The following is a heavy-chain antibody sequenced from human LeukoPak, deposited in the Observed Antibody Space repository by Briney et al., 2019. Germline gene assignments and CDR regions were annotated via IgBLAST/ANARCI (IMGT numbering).Heavy chain of an antibody. CDR3: ARGRHYYGSGNDY. J-gene: IGHJ4*02. Sequence: SETLSLTCAVYGGSFSGYYWSWIRQPPGKGLEWIGEINHSRSTNCNPSLKSRVTISVDTSKNQFSLKLSSVTAADTAVYYCARGRHYYGSGNDYWGQGTLVTVSS. D-gene: IGHD3-10*01. CDR1: GGSFSGYY. CDR2: INHSRST. V-gene: IGHV4-34*01.